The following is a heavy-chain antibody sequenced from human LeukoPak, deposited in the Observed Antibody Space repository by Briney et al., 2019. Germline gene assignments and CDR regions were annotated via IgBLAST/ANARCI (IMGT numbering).Heavy chain of an antibody. CDR2: INHSGST. Sequence: SETLSLTCAVYGGSFSGYYWSWIRQPPGKGLEWIGEINHSGSTNYNPSLKSRVTILVDTSKNQFSLKLSSVTAADTAVYYCARGKYCSSTSCYGTRAALNYWGQGTLVTVSS. CDR1: GGSFSGYY. J-gene: IGHJ4*02. D-gene: IGHD2-2*01. CDR3: ARGKYCSSTSCYGTRAALNY. V-gene: IGHV4-34*01.